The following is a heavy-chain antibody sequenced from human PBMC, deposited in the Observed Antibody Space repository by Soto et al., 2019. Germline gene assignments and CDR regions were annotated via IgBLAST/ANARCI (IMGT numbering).Heavy chain of an antibody. D-gene: IGHD3-3*01. CDR2: IYYSGST. CDR3: ARGLYYDFWSGYYTANWFDP. CDR1: GGSISSYY. V-gene: IGHV4-59*01. J-gene: IGHJ5*02. Sequence: PSETLSLTCTVSGGSISSYYWSWIRQPPGKGLEWIGYIYYSGSTNYNPSLKSRVTISVDTSKNQFSLKLSSVTAADTAVYYCARGLYYDFWSGYYTANWFDPWGQGTLVTLSS.